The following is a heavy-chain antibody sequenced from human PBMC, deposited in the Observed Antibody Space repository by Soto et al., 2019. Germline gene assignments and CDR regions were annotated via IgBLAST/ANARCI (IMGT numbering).Heavy chain of an antibody. V-gene: IGHV2-26*01. CDR3: ARLRIEAAGNYFDY. Sequence: SGPTLVNPTETLTLTCSVSGFLLNNGRMGVSWIRQPPGKALEWLAHVFSNDEKSYSTSLKSRLTISKDTSKSQVVLTMTNMDPVDTATYYCARLRIEAAGNYFDYWGQGTLVTVSS. CDR1: GFLLNNGRMG. J-gene: IGHJ4*02. D-gene: IGHD6-13*01. CDR2: VFSNDEK.